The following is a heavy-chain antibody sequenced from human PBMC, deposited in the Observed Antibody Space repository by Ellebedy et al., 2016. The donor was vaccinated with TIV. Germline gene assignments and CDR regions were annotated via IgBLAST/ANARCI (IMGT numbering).Heavy chain of an antibody. D-gene: IGHD3-22*01. Sequence: SVKVSXXASGGTFRSYALSWVRQAPGQGLEWMGGIIPMFVTPNHAQKFQGRVTISADESTSTAYMELSSLRSEDTAVYYCAREAGGYAHIEYWGQGTLVTVSS. V-gene: IGHV1-69*13. CDR1: GGTFRSYA. CDR3: AREAGGYAHIEY. J-gene: IGHJ4*02. CDR2: IIPMFVTP.